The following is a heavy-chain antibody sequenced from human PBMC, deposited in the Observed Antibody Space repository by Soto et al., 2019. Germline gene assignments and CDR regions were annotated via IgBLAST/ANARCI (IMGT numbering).Heavy chain of an antibody. CDR3: ARGIQPPTLSPWDV. D-gene: IGHD1-1*01. CDR1: GVSIDRYY. Sequence: SETLSLTCNVSGVSIDRYYWTWIRQSPGRGLEWIGYIFYTGGTNYNPSLKSRVTISADVSKSQVSLKMTSVTAADTALYYCARGIQPPTLSPWDVWGQGSPVTVSS. J-gene: IGHJ6*01. V-gene: IGHV4-59*01. CDR2: IFYTGGT.